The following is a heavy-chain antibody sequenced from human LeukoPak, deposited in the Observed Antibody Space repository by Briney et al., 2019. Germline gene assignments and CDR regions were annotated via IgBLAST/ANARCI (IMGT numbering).Heavy chain of an antibody. V-gene: IGHV4-4*07. CDR3: ASSGSSWYENWLDP. Sequence: PSETLSLTCTVSDRSVSRYYWNWIRQPAGKGQEWIGRIYTSGSTNYNPSLKSRVSMSVDTSKNQFSLKLSSVTAADTAVYYCASSGSSWYENWLDPWGPGTLVTVSS. CDR1: DRSVSRYY. CDR2: IYTSGST. J-gene: IGHJ5*02. D-gene: IGHD6-13*01.